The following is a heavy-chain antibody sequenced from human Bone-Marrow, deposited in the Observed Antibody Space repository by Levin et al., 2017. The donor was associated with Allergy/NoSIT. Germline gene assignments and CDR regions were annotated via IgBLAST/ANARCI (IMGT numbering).Heavy chain of an antibody. V-gene: IGHV2-5*02. CDR2: IFRDDDK. D-gene: IGHD2/OR15-2a*01. Sequence: ESGPTLVKPTQTLTLTCNFSGFSLTNSGVGVGWIRQSPGTALEWLSLIFRDDDKRYSPSLKSRLTITKDTSKNQVVLRMTNMHPVDTATYYCATTQYYGAIDYWGQGTLVTVSS. J-gene: IGHJ4*02. CDR1: GFSLTNSGVG. CDR3: ATTQYYGAIDY.